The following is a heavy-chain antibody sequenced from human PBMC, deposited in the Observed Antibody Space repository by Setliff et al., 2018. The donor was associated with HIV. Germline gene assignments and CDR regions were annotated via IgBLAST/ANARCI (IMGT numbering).Heavy chain of an antibody. CDR3: ASDSPAARFEELEDHYYYFMDV. D-gene: IGHD3-10*01. J-gene: IGHJ6*03. CDR2: IIPIFGTA. CDR1: GGPFTSA. V-gene: IGHV1-69*13. Sequence: SVKVSCKASGGPFTSAFNWVRQVPGQGLEWMGGIIPIFGTANYAQNFGGRVTITADQSTTTSYLQLNSLRFEDTAIYYCASDSPAARFEELEDHYYYFMDVWCKGTTVTVS.